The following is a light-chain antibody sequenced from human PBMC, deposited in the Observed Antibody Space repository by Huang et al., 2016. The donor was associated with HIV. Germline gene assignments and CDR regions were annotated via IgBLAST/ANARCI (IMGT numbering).Light chain of an antibody. CDR1: QGISSY. CDR2: AAS. Sequence: IQLTQSPSSLSASVGDRVTITCRASQGISSYLAWYQQKPGKAPKLLIYAASTLQSVVPSRFSGSGSGTDFPLTISSLQPEDFATYHCQQLNSYPPTFGQGTKVEIK. J-gene: IGKJ1*01. CDR3: QQLNSYPPT. V-gene: IGKV1-9*01.